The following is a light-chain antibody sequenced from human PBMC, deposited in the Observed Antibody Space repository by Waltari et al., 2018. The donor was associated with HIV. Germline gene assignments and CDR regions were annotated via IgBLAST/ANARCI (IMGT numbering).Light chain of an antibody. CDR3: QQYATSSFT. CDR1: QSVSSSY. J-gene: IGKJ3*01. Sequence: EIVLTQSPGTPSLSPGERATLSCRASQSVSSSYLAWYQQKPGQAPRLLIYGASSRATGIPDRFSGSGSGTDFTLTIRRLEPEDFAVYFCQQYATSSFTFGPGTKVDIK. V-gene: IGKV3-20*01. CDR2: GAS.